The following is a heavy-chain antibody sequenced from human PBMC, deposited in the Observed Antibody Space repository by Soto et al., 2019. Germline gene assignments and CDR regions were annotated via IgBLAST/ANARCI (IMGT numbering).Heavy chain of an antibody. J-gene: IGHJ4*02. V-gene: IGHV3-33*01. D-gene: IGHD5-18*01. CDR1: GFTFSSYG. CDR3: ARDIKGYSYGFDY. Sequence: QVQLVESGGGVVQPGRSLRLSCAASGFTFSSYGMHWVRQAPGKGLEWVAVIWYDGSNKYYADSVKGRFTISRDNSKNTLYLQMNSLRAEDTAVYYCARDIKGYSYGFDYWGQGTLVTVSS. CDR2: IWYDGSNK.